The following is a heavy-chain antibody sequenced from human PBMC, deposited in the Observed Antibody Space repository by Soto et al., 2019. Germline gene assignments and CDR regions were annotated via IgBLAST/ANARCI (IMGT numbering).Heavy chain of an antibody. CDR3: ARAPKNNIVVVPAAIDFDY. CDR2: IYYSGST. V-gene: IGHV4-59*01. J-gene: IGHJ4*02. CDR1: GGSISRSY. D-gene: IGHD2-2*01. Sequence: SETLSLTCTFSGGSISRSYCTWIWQPPGKGLEWIGYIYYSGSTNYNPSLKSRVTISVDTSKNQFSLKLSSVTAADTAVYYCARAPKNNIVVVPAAIDFDYCGQGILVTVS.